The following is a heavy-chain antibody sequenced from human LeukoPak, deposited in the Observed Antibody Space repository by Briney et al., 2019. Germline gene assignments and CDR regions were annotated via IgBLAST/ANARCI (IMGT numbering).Heavy chain of an antibody. V-gene: IGHV3-64D*06. J-gene: IGHJ4*02. CDR2: ISSAGDST. Sequence: LPGGSLRLSCSASGFTFSSYAMHWVRQAPGKGLEYVSAISSAGDSTYYADSVKGRFTISRDNSKNTLLLQMCSLEAEDTAGYCCVKDQLTKDHLTGCVWYYFDYWGQGTLVTVSS. CDR3: VKDQLTKDHLTGCVWYYFDY. D-gene: IGHD6-19*01. CDR1: GFTFSSYA.